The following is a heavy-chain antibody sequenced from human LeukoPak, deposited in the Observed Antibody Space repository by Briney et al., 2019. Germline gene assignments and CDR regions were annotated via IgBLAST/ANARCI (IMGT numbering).Heavy chain of an antibody. CDR2: ISAYDGNT. Sequence: ASVTVTCTTSGYTFISYGFSWVRQAPGQGPEWMGWISAYDGNTNSAQKFQGRVIMTTDTSASTAYMEVRSLRPDDTAVYYCVRDGYGSGKGFFDYWGQGTLVTVSS. CDR3: VRDGYGSGKGFFDY. J-gene: IGHJ4*02. V-gene: IGHV1-18*01. CDR1: GYTFISYG. D-gene: IGHD3-10*01.